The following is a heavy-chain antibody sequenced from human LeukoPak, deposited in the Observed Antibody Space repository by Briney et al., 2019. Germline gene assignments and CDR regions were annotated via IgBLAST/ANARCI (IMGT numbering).Heavy chain of an antibody. J-gene: IGHJ4*02. D-gene: IGHD2-15*01. CDR1: GFTFSSYG. CDR3: AKDRHCSGGSCYAYFDY. V-gene: IGHV3-30*18. Sequence: PGGSLRLSCAASGFTFSSYGMHWVPQAPRKGVEWGAVISYDGSNRYYADSVKGRFTISRDNSKNTLYLQMNSLRAEDTAVYYCAKDRHCSGGSCYAYFDYWGQGTLVTVSS. CDR2: ISYDGSNR.